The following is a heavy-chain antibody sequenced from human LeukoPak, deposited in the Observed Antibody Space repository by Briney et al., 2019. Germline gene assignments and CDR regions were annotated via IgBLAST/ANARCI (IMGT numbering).Heavy chain of an antibody. CDR2: IYYTGTT. CDR3: ARRMPSSGYSYDF. V-gene: IGHV4-39*01. J-gene: IGHJ4*02. D-gene: IGHD6-13*01. Sequence: SETLSLTCTVPGASISSTPSYWGWIRQPPGKGLEWIGSIYYTGTTYYSPSLKSRVTISIDTSNNRFSLRLTSVTAADTALYYCARRMPSSGYSYDFWGLGTLVSVSS. CDR1: GASISSTPSY.